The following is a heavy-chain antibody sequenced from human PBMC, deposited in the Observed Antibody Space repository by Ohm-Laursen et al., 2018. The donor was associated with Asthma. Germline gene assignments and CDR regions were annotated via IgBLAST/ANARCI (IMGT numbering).Heavy chain of an antibody. CDR2: INPNSGGT. CDR3: ARVSRVSRALDY. V-gene: IGHV1-2*06. CDR1: GYTFTGYY. J-gene: IGHJ4*02. Sequence: SSVKVSCKASGYTFTGYYMHWVRQAPGQGLEWMGRINPNSGGTNYAQKFQGRVTMTRDTSISTAYMELSRLRSDDTAVYYCARVSRVSRALDYWGQGTLVTVSS. D-gene: IGHD6-13*01.